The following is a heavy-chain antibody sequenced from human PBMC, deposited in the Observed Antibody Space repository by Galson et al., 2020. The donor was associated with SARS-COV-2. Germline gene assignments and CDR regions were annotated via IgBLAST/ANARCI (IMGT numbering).Heavy chain of an antibody. J-gene: IGHJ4*02. V-gene: IGHV3-30*04. Sequence: GGSLRLSCAASGISFTLNPMHWVRQAPGKGLEWVAVSSYDGTQEFYAESVTGRFTISRDNSKSTLYLQMNGLRVDDTAVYYCVRDKVGDKRELDYWGQGTLVTVSS. D-gene: IGHD1-26*01. CDR2: SSYDGTQE. CDR1: GISFTLNP. CDR3: VRDKVGDKRELDY.